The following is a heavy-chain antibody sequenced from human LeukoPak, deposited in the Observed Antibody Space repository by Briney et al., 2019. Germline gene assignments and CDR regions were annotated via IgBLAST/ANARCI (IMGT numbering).Heavy chain of an antibody. CDR1: GGSISSSSYY. D-gene: IGHD3-3*01. J-gene: IGHJ4*02. V-gene: IGHV4-39*07. CDR2: IYYSGST. Sequence: PSETLSLTCTVSGGSISSSSYYRGWIRQPPGKGLEWIGSIYYSGSTYYNPSLKSRVTISVDTSKNQFSLKLSSVTAADTAVYYCARDEAIFGVVDWGQGTLVAVSS. CDR3: ARDEAIFGVVD.